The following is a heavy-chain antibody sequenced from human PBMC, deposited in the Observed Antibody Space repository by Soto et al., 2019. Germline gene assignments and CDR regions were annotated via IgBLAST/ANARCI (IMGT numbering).Heavy chain of an antibody. Sequence: QVQLQQWGAGLLKPSETLSLTCAVYGGSFSGYYWNWISQPPGKGLEWIGEIDHSGYTNYNPSLKSRVTISVDPSKNQFALRLTSVTAADTAVYYCARVRDWFDPWGQGTLVTVSS. CDR3: ARVRDWFDP. D-gene: IGHD3-3*01. CDR2: IDHSGYT. V-gene: IGHV4-34*01. CDR1: GGSFSGYY. J-gene: IGHJ5*02.